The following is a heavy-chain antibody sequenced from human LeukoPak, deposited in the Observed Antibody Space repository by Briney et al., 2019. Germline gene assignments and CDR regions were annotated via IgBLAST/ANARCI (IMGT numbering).Heavy chain of an antibody. CDR1: GGSISTYY. CDR2: IYYSGST. CDR3: TKATQWLAFDY. J-gene: IGHJ4*02. D-gene: IGHD6-19*01. Sequence: SETLSLTCTVSGGSISTYYWTWIRQPPGKGLEWIGNIYYSGSTNYNPSLKSRVTISVDTSKNQFSLKLSSVIAADTAVYYCTKATQWLAFDYWGRGTLVTVSS. V-gene: IGHV4-59*01.